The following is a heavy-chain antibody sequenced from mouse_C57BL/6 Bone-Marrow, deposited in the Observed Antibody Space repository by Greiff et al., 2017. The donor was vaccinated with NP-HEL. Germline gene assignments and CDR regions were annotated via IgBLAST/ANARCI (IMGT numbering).Heavy chain of an antibody. V-gene: IGHV6-3*01. CDR1: GFTFSNYW. CDR3: TGRGFAY. Sequence: EVKVEESGGGLVQPGGSMKLSCVASGFTFSNYWMNWVRQSPEKGLEWVAQISLKSDNYATHYAVSVKGRFTISRDDSKSSVYLQMNNSSAGDTGNYYCTGRGFAYWGQGTLVTVSA. CDR2: ISLKSDNYAT. J-gene: IGHJ3*01.